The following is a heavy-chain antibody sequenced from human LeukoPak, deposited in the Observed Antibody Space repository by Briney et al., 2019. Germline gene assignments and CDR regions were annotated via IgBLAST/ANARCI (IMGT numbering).Heavy chain of an antibody. Sequence: ASVKVSCKASGYTFTSYYMHWVRQAPGQGLEWMGIINPSGGSTSYAQKLQGRVTMTTDTSTSTAYMELRSLRSDDTAVYYCATSFSGSYSYFDYWGQGTLVTVSS. CDR3: ATSFSGSYSYFDY. CDR2: INPSGGST. D-gene: IGHD1-26*01. V-gene: IGHV1-46*01. J-gene: IGHJ4*02. CDR1: GYTFTSYY.